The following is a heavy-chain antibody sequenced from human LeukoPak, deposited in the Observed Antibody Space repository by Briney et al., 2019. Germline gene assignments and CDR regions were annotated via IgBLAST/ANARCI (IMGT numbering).Heavy chain of an antibody. Sequence: GSLRLSCAASGFTFSSYGMHWVRQAPGKGLEWVAVISYDGSNKYYADSVKGRFTISRDNSKNTLYLQMNSLRAEDTAVYYCARDLTGAVFDFWGQGTLVTVSS. CDR3: ARDLTGAVFDF. CDR1: GFTFSSYG. V-gene: IGHV3-30*03. J-gene: IGHJ4*02. CDR2: ISYDGSNK. D-gene: IGHD1-26*01.